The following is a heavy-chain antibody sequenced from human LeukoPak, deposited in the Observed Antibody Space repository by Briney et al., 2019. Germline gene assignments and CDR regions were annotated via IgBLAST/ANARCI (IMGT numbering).Heavy chain of an antibody. CDR2: IKSDGSTT. V-gene: IGHV3-74*01. Sequence: GGSLRLSCAASGFTCSTYWMHWVRQAPGKGLVWVSRIKSDGSTTNYADSVKGRFTISRDNAKNTLYLQMNSLRAEDTAVYYCVRDKELYVWGQGTLVTVSS. J-gene: IGHJ4*02. CDR3: VRDKELYV. CDR1: GFTCSTYW. D-gene: IGHD1-7*01.